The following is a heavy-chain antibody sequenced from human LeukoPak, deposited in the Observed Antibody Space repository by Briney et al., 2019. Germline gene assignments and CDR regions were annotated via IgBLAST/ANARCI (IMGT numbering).Heavy chain of an antibody. CDR2: ISFDGSNK. Sequence: GGSLRLSCTASGFTFNSYAMHWVRQAPGKGPEWVTVISFDGSNKYYADSVKGRFTISRDNSKSTLYLQMNSLRAEDTAVYCCARGPGWWDLVYWGQGTLVTVSS. J-gene: IGHJ4*02. V-gene: IGHV3-30*04. CDR3: ARGPGWWDLVY. CDR1: GFTFNSYA. D-gene: IGHD1-26*01.